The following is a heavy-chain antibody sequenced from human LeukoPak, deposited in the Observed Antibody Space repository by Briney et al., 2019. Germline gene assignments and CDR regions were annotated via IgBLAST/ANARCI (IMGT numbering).Heavy chain of an antibody. CDR1: GFTSIAYA. V-gene: IGHV3-23*01. CDR2: ISGGGVTT. D-gene: IGHD2-8*01. J-gene: IGHJ4*02. CDR3: VRGTNDWTGIDY. Sequence: GGSLRLSCVGSGFTSIAYALTWARQAPGKGLEWVSGISGGGVTTYYADSVKGRFTISRDNARNTLYLQMDSLRVEDTAIYYCVRGTNDWTGIDYWGQGTLVTVSS.